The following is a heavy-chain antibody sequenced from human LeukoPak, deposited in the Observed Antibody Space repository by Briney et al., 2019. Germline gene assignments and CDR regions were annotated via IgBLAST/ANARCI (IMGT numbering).Heavy chain of an antibody. CDR1: GFTFSSYA. CDR2: ISYDGSNK. D-gene: IGHD6-19*01. V-gene: IGHV3-30-3*01. J-gene: IGHJ4*02. CDR3: ARGPYSSGWYESAYFDY. Sequence: GGSLRLSCAAPGFTFSSYAMHWVRQAPGKGLEWVAVISYDGSNKYYADSVKGRFTISRDNSKNTLYLQMNSLRAEDTAVYYCARGPYSSGWYESAYFDYWGQGTLVTVSS.